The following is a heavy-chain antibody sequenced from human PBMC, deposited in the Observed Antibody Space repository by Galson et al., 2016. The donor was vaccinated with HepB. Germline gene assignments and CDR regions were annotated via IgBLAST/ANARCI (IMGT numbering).Heavy chain of an antibody. CDR3: AKDLGFLERLFFDSYYYYGMDV. CDR1: GFTFSSYA. D-gene: IGHD3-3*01. V-gene: IGHV3-23*01. CDR2: ISGSGGST. Sequence: SLRLSCAASGFTFSSYAMSWVRQAPGKGLEWVSAISGSGGSTSYADSVKGRFTISRDNSKNTLYLQMNSLRAEDTAVYYCAKDLGFLERLFFDSYYYYGMDVWGQGTTVTVSS. J-gene: IGHJ6*02.